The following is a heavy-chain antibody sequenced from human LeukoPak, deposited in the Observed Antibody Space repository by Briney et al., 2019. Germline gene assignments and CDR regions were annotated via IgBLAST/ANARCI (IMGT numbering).Heavy chain of an antibody. J-gene: IGHJ4*02. CDR1: GGTFSSYA. CDR3: AGAGYSYAKEGFFDY. Sequence: SVKVSRKASGGTFSSYAISWVRQAPGQGLEWMGRIIPIFGIANYAQKFQGRVTITADKSTSTAYMELSSLRSEDTAVYYCAGAGYSYAKEGFFDYWGQGTLVTVSS. V-gene: IGHV1-69*04. CDR2: IIPIFGIA. D-gene: IGHD5-18*01.